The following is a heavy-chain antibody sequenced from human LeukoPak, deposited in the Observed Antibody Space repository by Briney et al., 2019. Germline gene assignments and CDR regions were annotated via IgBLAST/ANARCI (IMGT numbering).Heavy chain of an antibody. CDR2: ISGSGGST. CDR1: GFTFSSYA. CDR3: AKDSRYYYDSSGYYRFAFDI. J-gene: IGHJ3*02. D-gene: IGHD3-22*01. Sequence: GGSLRLSCAASGFTFSSYAMSWVRQAPGKGLEWVSAISGSGGSTYYADSVKGRFAISRDNSKNTLYPQMNSLRAEDTAVYYCAKDSRYYYDSSGYYRFAFDIWGQGTMVTVSS. V-gene: IGHV3-23*01.